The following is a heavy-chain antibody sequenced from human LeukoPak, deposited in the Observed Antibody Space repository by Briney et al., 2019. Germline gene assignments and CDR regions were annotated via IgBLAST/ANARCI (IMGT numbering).Heavy chain of an antibody. D-gene: IGHD1-7*01. J-gene: IGHJ4*02. Sequence: ASVKVSCKASGYTFTTDYMHWVRQAPRQGLEWMGWIKPDNGGTNYAQKFQGRVTMTRDTSISTAYMELSGLRSDDTAVYYCARGKGSGTFLNVFAYWGQGTLVTVSS. CDR1: GYTFTTDY. CDR2: IKPDNGGT. CDR3: ARGKGSGTFLNVFAY. V-gene: IGHV1-2*02.